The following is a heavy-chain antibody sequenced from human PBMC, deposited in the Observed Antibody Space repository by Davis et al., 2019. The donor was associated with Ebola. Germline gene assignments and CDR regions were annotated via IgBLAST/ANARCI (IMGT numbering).Heavy chain of an antibody. CDR2: SGWSSTS. CDR3: ARAFYDSSGYHWFDS. J-gene: IGHJ5*01. D-gene: IGHD3-22*01. Sequence: GESLKISCAASEHSIADEFISWIRLRPGKGLEWVSYSGWSSTSYAESVRGRFTISGDRASNSLSLQMDSLRADDTGLYYCARAFYDSSGYHWFDSWGQGTLVTVSS. CDR1: EHSIADEF. V-gene: IGHV3-69-1*02.